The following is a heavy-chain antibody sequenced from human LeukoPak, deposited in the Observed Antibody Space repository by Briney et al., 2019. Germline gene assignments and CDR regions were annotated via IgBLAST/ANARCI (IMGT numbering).Heavy chain of an antibody. CDR1: GGSFSGYY. J-gene: IGHJ4*02. D-gene: IGHD6-19*01. V-gene: IGHV4-34*01. CDR3: ARGYASGWADFDY. Sequence: SETLSLTCAVYGGSFSGYYWSWIRQPPGKGLEWIGEINHSGSSNYNPALKSRVTISVDTSKNQFSLKLRSVAAADTAVYYCARGYASGWADFDYWGQGTLVTVSS. CDR2: INHSGSS.